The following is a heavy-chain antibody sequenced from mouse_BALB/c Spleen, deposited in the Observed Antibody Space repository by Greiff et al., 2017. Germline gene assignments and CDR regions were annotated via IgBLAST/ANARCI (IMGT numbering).Heavy chain of an antibody. Sequence: QVQLQQPGAELVKPGASVKMSCKASGYTFTSYWMHWVKQRPGQGLEWIGVIDPSDSYTSYNQKFKGKATLTVDTSSSTAYMQLSSLTSEDSAVYYCTRSEVFDDWGQGTTLTVSS. J-gene: IGHJ2*01. CDR3: TRSEVFDD. CDR1: GYTFTSYW. V-gene: IGHV1S127*01. CDR2: IDPSDSYT. D-gene: IGHD2-14*01.